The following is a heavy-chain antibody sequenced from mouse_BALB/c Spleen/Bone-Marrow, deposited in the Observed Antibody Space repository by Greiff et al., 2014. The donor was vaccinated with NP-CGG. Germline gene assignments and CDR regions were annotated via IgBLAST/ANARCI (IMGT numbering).Heavy chain of an antibody. Sequence: DVHLVESGPELVKPGASVKISCKASGYSFTGYFMNWVKQSHGKSLEWIGRINPYNGDTFYNRKFKGKATLTVDKSSSTAHMELLSLTSEDSAVYYCGRVSYFTTVGAMDYWGQGASVTVSS. J-gene: IGHJ4*01. D-gene: IGHD1-1*01. CDR1: GYSFTGYF. CDR2: INPYNGDT. CDR3: GRVSYFTTVGAMDY. V-gene: IGHV1-37*01.